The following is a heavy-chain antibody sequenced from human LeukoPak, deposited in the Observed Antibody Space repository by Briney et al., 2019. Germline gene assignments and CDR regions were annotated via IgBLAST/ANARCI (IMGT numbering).Heavy chain of an antibody. CDR2: IYSGGST. D-gene: IGHD6-6*01. CDR3: ASRSSIAARGDAFDI. CDR1: GFTVSSNY. J-gene: IGHJ3*02. Sequence: GGSLRLSCAASGFTVSSNYMSWVRQAPGKGLEWVSVIYSGGSTYYADSVKCRFTISRDNSKNTLYLQMNSLRAEDTAVYYCASRSSIAARGDAFDIWGQGTMVTVSS. V-gene: IGHV3-53*01.